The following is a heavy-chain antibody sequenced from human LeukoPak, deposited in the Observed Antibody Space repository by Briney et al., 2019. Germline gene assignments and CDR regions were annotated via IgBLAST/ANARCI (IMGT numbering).Heavy chain of an antibody. Sequence: EASVKVSCKASGGTFSSYAISWVRQAPGQGLEWMGGIIPIFGTANYAQKFQGRVTINADDSTSTAYMELSSLRSEDTDVYYCARDDCSGGSCYSPRAFDIWGQGTMVTVSS. D-gene: IGHD2-15*01. V-gene: IGHV1-69*01. CDR1: GGTFSSYA. CDR3: ARDDCSGGSCYSPRAFDI. J-gene: IGHJ3*02. CDR2: IIPIFGTA.